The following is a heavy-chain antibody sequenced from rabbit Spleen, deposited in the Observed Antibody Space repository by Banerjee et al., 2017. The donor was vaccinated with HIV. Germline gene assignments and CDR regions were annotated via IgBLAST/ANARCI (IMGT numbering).Heavy chain of an antibody. CDR2: GYSGSSGTT. V-gene: IGHV1S45*01. Sequence: QQQLEESGGGLVKPGGTLTLTCTASGIDFNNNYWIYWVRQAPGKGLEWIACGYSGSSGTTYYANWVNGRFTISNDNAQNTVFLQMTSLTVADTATYFCARDPAYSSGSGSAIPYLWGQGTLVTVS. CDR1: GIDFNNNYW. D-gene: IGHD1-1*01. J-gene: IGHJ3*01. CDR3: ARDPAYSSGSGSAIPYL.